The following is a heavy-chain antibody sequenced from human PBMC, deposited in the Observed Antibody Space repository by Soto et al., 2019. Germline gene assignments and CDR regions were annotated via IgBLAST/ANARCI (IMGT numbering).Heavy chain of an antibody. D-gene: IGHD2-21*02. CDR2: ISYDGSNK. CDR1: GFTFSSYA. Sequence: QVQLVESGGGVVQPGRSLRLSCAASGFTFSSYAMHWVRQAPGKGLEWVAVISYDGSNKYYADSVKGRFTISRDNSKNTLYLQMNSLRAEDTAVYYCARNAYCGGDCYSDYWGQGTLVTVSS. CDR3: ARNAYCGGDCYSDY. V-gene: IGHV3-30-3*01. J-gene: IGHJ4*02.